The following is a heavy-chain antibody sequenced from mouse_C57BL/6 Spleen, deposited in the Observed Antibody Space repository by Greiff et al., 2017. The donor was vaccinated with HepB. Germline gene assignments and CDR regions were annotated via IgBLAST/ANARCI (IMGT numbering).Heavy chain of an antibody. J-gene: IGHJ2*01. D-gene: IGHD2-3*01. V-gene: IGHV1-64*01. CDR3: ASDGYYGY. CDR1: GYTFTSYW. CDR2: IHPNSGGT. Sequence: QVELQQPGAELVKPGASVKLSCKASGYTFTSYWMHWVKQRPGQGLEWIGMIHPNSGGTNYNEKFKSKATLTVDKSSSTAYMQLSSLTAEDAAVYDCASDGYYGYWGQGTTLTVSS.